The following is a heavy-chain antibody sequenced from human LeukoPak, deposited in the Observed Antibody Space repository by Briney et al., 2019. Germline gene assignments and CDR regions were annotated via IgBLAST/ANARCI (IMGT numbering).Heavy chain of an antibody. D-gene: IGHD3-10*01. V-gene: IGHV3-66*01. J-gene: IGHJ4*02. Sequence: GGSLRLSCAASGFTFSSYEMNWVRQAPGKGLEWVLVIYSGGSTYYADSVKGRFTISRDNSKNTLYLQMNSLRVEDTAVYYCARGPGSGSYLSYWGQGTLVTVSS. CDR2: IYSGGST. CDR3: ARGPGSGSYLSY. CDR1: GFTFSSYE.